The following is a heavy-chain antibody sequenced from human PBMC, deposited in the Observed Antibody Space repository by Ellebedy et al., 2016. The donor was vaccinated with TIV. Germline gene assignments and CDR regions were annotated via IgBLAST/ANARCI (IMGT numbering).Heavy chain of an antibody. Sequence: GESLKISCAASGFTLSGYWMHWVRQVPGKGLMWVSRINTEGSSTSYADSVECRFTITRDNAKKTLYLEMSSLRPEDTAVYYCTRESFRYFDWDLWGQGTLVTVSS. D-gene: IGHD3-9*01. J-gene: IGHJ4*02. CDR1: GFTLSGYW. CDR3: TRESFRYFDWDL. CDR2: INTEGSST. V-gene: IGHV3-74*01.